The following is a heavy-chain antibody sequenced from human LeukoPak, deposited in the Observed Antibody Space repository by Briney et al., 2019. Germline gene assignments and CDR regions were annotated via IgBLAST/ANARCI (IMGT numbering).Heavy chain of an antibody. CDR1: GGSISSSSYY. CDR2: IYYSGST. Sequence: SETLSLTCTVSGGSISSSSYYWGWIRQPPGKGLEWIGSIYYSGSTYYNPSLKSRVTISVDTSKNQFSLKLSSVTAADTAVYYCARRGYCSSTSCLRDWFDPWGQGTLVTVSS. CDR3: ARRGYCSSTSCLRDWFDP. D-gene: IGHD2-2*01. V-gene: IGHV4-39*01. J-gene: IGHJ5*02.